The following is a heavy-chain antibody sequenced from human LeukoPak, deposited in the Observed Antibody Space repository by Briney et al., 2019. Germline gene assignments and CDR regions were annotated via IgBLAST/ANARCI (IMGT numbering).Heavy chain of an antibody. CDR1: GFTFSNYW. D-gene: IGHD3-22*01. CDR3: VRESSGYAS. Sequence: GGSLRLSCAASGFTFSNYWMHWVRQHPGKGPVWVARVTGEGSSIYADSVKGRFTISRDNAKNRVSLQMNSLRVEDTGVYYCVRESSGYASWGQGTLVTVSS. CDR2: VTGEGSS. J-gene: IGHJ5*02. V-gene: IGHV3-74*01.